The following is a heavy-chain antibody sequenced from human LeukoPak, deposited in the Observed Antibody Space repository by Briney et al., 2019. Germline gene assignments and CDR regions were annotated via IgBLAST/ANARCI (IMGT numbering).Heavy chain of an antibody. CDR2: ISSSSSTI. CDR1: GFTFSSYS. J-gene: IGHJ4*02. D-gene: IGHD4-17*01. Sequence: GGSLRLSCAASGFTFSSYSMNWVRQAPGKGPEWVSYISSSSSTIYYADSVKGRFTISRDNAKNSLYLQMNSLRAEDTAVYYCARDPLHDYGAIDYWGQGTLVTVSS. V-gene: IGHV3-48*04. CDR3: ARDPLHDYGAIDY.